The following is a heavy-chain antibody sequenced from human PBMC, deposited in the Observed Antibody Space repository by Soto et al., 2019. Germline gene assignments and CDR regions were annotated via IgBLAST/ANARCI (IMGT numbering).Heavy chain of an antibody. CDR1: GFTFSSYG. V-gene: IGHV3-30*18. D-gene: IGHD3-22*01. CDR2: ISYDGSNK. J-gene: IGHJ6*02. CDR3: AKDMGQAKQDTSGYYSNYYGMDV. Sequence: GGSLRLSCAASGFTFSSYGMHWVRQAPGKGLEWVAVISYDGSNKYYADSVKGRFTISRDNSKNTLYLQMNSLRAEDTAVYYCAKDMGQAKQDTSGYYSNYYGMDVWGQGTTVTVSS.